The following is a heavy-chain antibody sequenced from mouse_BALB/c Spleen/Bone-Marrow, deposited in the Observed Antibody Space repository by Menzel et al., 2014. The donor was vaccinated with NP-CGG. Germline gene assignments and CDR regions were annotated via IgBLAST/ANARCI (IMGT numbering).Heavy chain of an antibody. V-gene: IGHV1-37*01. D-gene: IGHD1-1*01. CDR2: INPYNGDT. J-gene: IGHJ1*01. CDR1: GYSFTGYF. Sequence: EVHLQQSGLKLVKPWASVKISCKASGYSFTGYFMNWVKQSHGKSLEWIGRINPYNGDTFYNQKFKGKATLTVDESSSTAHMELLSLTSEDSAVYYCGRSGYYGSSYFDVCGAATTANVSS. CDR3: GRSGYYGSSYFDV.